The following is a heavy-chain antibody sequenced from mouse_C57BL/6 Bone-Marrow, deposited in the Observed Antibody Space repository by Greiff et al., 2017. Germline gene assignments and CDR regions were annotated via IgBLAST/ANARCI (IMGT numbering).Heavy chain of an antibody. CDR2: VHPSDSDT. Sequence: QVQLKQPGAELVKPGASVKVSCKASGYTFTSYWMHWVKQRPGQGLGWIGRVHPSDSDTNYNQKFKGKATLTVDTSSSTAYMQLSSLTSEDSAVYYWSYGSSHWYFDVWGTGTAVTVTS. CDR1: GYTFTSYW. V-gene: IGHV1-74*01. CDR3: SYGSSHWYFDV. D-gene: IGHD1-1*01. J-gene: IGHJ1*03.